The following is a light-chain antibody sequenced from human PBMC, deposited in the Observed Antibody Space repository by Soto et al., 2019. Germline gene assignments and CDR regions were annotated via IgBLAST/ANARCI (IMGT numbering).Light chain of an antibody. J-gene: IGKJ1*01. CDR2: DAS. CDR3: QQYNTNPWT. Sequence: DIQMTQSPSTLSASVGDRDTITCRASQSIRTWLAWYQQKPGKAPKLLIYDASSLKSGVPSRFSGGGSGTEFTLTISSLQPDDFTTYYCQQYNTNPWTFGQGTKV. CDR1: QSIRTW. V-gene: IGKV1-5*01.